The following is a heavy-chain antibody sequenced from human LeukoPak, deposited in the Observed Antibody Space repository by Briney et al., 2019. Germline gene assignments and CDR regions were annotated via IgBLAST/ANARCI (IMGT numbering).Heavy chain of an antibody. CDR3: ARADFYDFWSGYYPYGMDV. Sequence: SETLSLTCAVYGGSFSGYYWSWIRQPPGKGLEWIGEINHSGSTNYNPSLKSRVTISVDTSKNQFSLKLSSVTAADTAAYYCARADFYDFWSGYYPYGMDVWGQGTTVTVSS. D-gene: IGHD3-3*01. CDR2: INHSGST. J-gene: IGHJ6*02. V-gene: IGHV4-34*01. CDR1: GGSFSGYY.